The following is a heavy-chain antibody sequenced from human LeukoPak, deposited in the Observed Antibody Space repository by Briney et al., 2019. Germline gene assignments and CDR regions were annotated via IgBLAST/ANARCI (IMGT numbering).Heavy chain of an antibody. CDR2: INPSGSST. CDR3: TRDNSVGDIAWWFDP. Sequence: GASVKVSCKASGYTFTSYYMHWERQAPGQGLEWMGIINPSGSSTLYAQKFQGRVTMTRDMSTSTDYMELSSLRSEDTAIYYCTRDNSVGDIAWWFDPWGQGTLVTVSS. D-gene: IGHD3-10*01. V-gene: IGHV1-46*01. CDR1: GYTFTSYY. J-gene: IGHJ5*02.